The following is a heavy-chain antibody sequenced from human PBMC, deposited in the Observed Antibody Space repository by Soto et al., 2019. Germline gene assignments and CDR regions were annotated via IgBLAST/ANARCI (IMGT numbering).Heavy chain of an antibody. CDR3: XXXXXXTSYYGSAPRENWFDP. CDR2: IIPIFGTA. Sequence: QVQLVQSGAEVKKPGSSVKVSCKASGGTFSSYAISWVRQAPGQGLEWMGGIIPIFGTANYAQKFQGRVTITADESTSTAYMELSSLRSEDTAVXYCXXXXXXTSYYGSAPRENWFDPWGQGTLVTVSS. CDR1: GGTFSSYA. V-gene: IGHV1-69*01. D-gene: IGHD3-10*01. J-gene: IGHJ5*02.